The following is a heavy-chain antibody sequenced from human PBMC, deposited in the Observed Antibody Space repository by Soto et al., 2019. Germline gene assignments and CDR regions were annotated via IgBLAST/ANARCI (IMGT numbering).Heavy chain of an antibody. CDR1: GYSFTSYW. J-gene: IGHJ6*02. CDR2: IYPGDSDT. D-gene: IGHD6-19*01. CDR3: ARRGSRGWYPYYYGMDV. Sequence: GAYVTISCKASGYSFTSYWTGWLRQTRRNSLEWMGIIYPGDSDTRDSPSFQGQGCIAADKSNSTAYLQRSSLKASHTAMYYCARRGSRGWYPYYYGMDVWGQRTTVTVS. V-gene: IGHV5-51*01.